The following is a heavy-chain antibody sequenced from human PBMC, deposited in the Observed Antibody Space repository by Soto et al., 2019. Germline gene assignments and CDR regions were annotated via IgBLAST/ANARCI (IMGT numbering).Heavy chain of an antibody. J-gene: IGHJ4*02. CDR1: GFTLSSYA. V-gene: IGHV3-23*01. Sequence: GGSLRLSCAASGFTLSSYAMTWVRQAPGKGLEWVSIIASGGTTYYADSVKGRFTISRDNSQNTLYLQMDSLGAEDTAVYYCAKHGTSGSSSYFDYWGQGTLVTVSS. CDR3: AKHGTSGSSSYFDY. CDR2: IIASGGTT. D-gene: IGHD3-10*01.